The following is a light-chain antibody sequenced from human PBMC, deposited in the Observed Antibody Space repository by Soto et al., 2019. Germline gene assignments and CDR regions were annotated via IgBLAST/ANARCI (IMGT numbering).Light chain of an antibody. CDR2: GNS. CDR1: SSNIGAGYD. CDR3: PSYDSSLSGYV. V-gene: IGLV1-40*01. J-gene: IGLJ1*01. Sequence: QSVLTRPPSVSGAPGQRVTISCTGSSSNIGAGYDVHWYQQLPGTAPKLLIYGNSNRPSGVPDRFSGSKSGTSASLAITGFQAEDKVDHYCPSYDSSLSGYVFGPGTKLTVL.